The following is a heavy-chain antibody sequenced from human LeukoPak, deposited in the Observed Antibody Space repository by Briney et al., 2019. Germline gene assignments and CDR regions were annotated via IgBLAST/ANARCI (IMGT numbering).Heavy chain of an antibody. CDR1: GGTFSSYA. D-gene: IGHD1-26*01. CDR3: ASRASGGSYFFAHAEYFQH. V-gene: IGHV7-4-1*02. Sequence: ASVKVSCKASGGTFSSYAISWVRQAPGQGLEWMGWINTNTGNPTYAQGFTGRFVFSLDTPVSTAYLKISSLKAEDTAVYYCASRASGGSYFFAHAEYFQHWGQGTLVTVSS. CDR2: INTNTGNP. J-gene: IGHJ1*01.